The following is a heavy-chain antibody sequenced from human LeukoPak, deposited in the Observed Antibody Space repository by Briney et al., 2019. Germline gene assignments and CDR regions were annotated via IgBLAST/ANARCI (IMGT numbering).Heavy chain of an antibody. J-gene: IGHJ4*02. CDR2: MNPNSGNT. CDR1: GYTFTSYD. V-gene: IGHV1-8*03. CDR3: ARGSGYSYGYSFDY. D-gene: IGHD5-18*01. Sequence: GASVKVSCKASGYTFTSYDINWVRQATGQGLEWIGWMNPNSGNTGYAQKFQGRVTITRNTSISTAYMELSSLRSEDTAVYYCARGSGYSYGYSFDYWGQGTLVTVSS.